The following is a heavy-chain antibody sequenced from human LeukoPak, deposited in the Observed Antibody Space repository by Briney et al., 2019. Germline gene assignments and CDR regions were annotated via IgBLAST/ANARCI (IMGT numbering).Heavy chain of an antibody. Sequence: GGSLRLSCAASGFTFSSYGMHWVRQAPGKGLEWVAVISYDGSNKYYADSVKGRFTIFRDNSKNTLYLQMNSLRAEDTAVYYCAKDVDIDYWGQGTLVTVSS. CDR3: AKDVDIDY. CDR1: GFTFSSYG. D-gene: IGHD5-12*01. V-gene: IGHV3-30*18. J-gene: IGHJ4*02. CDR2: ISYDGSNK.